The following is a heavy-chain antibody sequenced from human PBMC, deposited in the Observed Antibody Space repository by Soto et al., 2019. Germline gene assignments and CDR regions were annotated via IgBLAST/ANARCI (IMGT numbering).Heavy chain of an antibody. D-gene: IGHD5-18*01. J-gene: IGHJ4*02. V-gene: IGHV4-34*01. Sequence: SSETMSLTCAVYGRSFSCNYWSWIRQPPGKGLEWIGEINHSGSTNYNPSLKSRVTISVDTSKNQFSLKLSSVTAADTAVYYCASSGYSYGFALDYWGQGTLVTVSS. CDR3: ASSGYSYGFALDY. CDR2: INHSGST. CDR1: GRSFSCNY.